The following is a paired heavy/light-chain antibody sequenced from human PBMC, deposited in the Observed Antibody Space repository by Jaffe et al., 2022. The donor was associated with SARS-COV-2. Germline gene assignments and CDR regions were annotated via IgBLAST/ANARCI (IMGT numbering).Heavy chain of an antibody. D-gene: IGHD3-22*01. J-gene: IGHJ4*02. Sequence: QLHLQESGPGLVRPSETLSLTCTVSGGSISSRSYYWAWIRQPPGKGLEWIGNIYYSGDTYYNPSLKSRVTISVDTSENQFSLRLSSVAAADTAVYYCARHDPTDSSGYFPLDYWGQGTLVTVSS. V-gene: IGHV4-39*01. CDR1: GGSISSRSYY. CDR2: IYYSGDT. CDR3: ARHDPTDSSGYFPLDY.
Light chain of an antibody. J-gene: IGKJ1*01. CDR2: GAS. Sequence: EIVLTQSPGTLSLSPGERVSLSCRASQSVSSSYLAWYQQKPGQAPRLLIYGASSRATGIPDRFSGSGSGTDFTLTISRLEPEDFAVYYCQQYGYPPLTFGQGAKVEIK. CDR3: QQYGYPPLT. V-gene: IGKV3-20*01. CDR1: QSVSSSY.